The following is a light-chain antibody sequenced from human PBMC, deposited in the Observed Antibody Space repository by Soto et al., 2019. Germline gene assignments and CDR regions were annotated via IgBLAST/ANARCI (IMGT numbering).Light chain of an antibody. CDR3: CSYAGSSVA. Sequence: QSALTQPRSVYGSPGQSVTISCTGTSSDVGGYNYVSWYQQHPGKAPKLMIYDVSKRPSGVPDRFSGSKSGNTASLTISGLQAEDEADYYCCSYAGSSVAFGGGTKLTVL. CDR1: SSDVGGYNY. J-gene: IGLJ2*01. CDR2: DVS. V-gene: IGLV2-11*01.